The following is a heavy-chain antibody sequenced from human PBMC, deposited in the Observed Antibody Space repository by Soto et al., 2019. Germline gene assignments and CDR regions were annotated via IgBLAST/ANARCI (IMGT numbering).Heavy chain of an antibody. CDR3: ARYGVVAATDYYDYGMDI. D-gene: IGHD2-15*01. Sequence: GGSVRLSCAASGFTFSSYSMNWVRQAPGKGLEWVSYISSSSSTIYYADSVKGRFTISRDNAKNSLYLQMNSLRDEDTAVYYCARYGVVAATDYYDYGMDIWGQGTTVTVSS. CDR2: ISSSSSTI. V-gene: IGHV3-48*02. J-gene: IGHJ6*02. CDR1: GFTFSSYS.